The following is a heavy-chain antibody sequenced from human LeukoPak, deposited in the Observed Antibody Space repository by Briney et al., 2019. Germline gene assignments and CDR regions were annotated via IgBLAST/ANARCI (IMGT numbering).Heavy chain of an antibody. D-gene: IGHD6-19*01. Sequence: PWGSLRLSCAASGFTFSSYWMSWVRQAPGKGLEWVANIKQDGSEKYYVDSVKGRFTISRDNAKNSLYLQMNSLRAEDTAVYYCASVGIAVATFDYWGQGTLVTVSS. V-gene: IGHV3-7*01. J-gene: IGHJ4*02. CDR3: ASVGIAVATFDY. CDR1: GFTFSSYW. CDR2: IKQDGSEK.